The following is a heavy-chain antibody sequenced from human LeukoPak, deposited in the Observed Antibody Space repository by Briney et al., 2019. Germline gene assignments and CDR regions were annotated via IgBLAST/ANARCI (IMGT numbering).Heavy chain of an antibody. Sequence: GGSLRLSCAASGFTFSSYAMHWVRQAPGKGLEWVAVILYDGSNKYYADSVKGRFTISRDNSKNTLYLQMNSLRAEDTAVHYCASPVTAAGAGYYYYYYMDVWGKGTTVTVSS. CDR3: ASPVTAAGAGYYYYYYMDV. V-gene: IGHV3-30-3*01. J-gene: IGHJ6*03. D-gene: IGHD6-13*01. CDR2: ILYDGSNK. CDR1: GFTFSSYA.